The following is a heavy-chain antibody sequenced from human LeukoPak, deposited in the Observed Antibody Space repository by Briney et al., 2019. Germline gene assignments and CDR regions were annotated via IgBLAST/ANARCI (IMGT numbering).Heavy chain of an antibody. CDR2: FSSDGSST. D-gene: IGHD3-10*01. CDR1: GFTFSSSA. Sequence: GGSLRLSCSASGFTFSSSAMYWVRQAPGKGLEYVSAFSSDGSSTFYADSVKGRFTISRDNSKNMLYLQMSSLRADDTAVYYCEKTLKYYGSGRGLFDSWGQGILVTVSS. V-gene: IGHV3-64D*06. CDR3: EKTLKYYGSGRGLFDS. J-gene: IGHJ4*02.